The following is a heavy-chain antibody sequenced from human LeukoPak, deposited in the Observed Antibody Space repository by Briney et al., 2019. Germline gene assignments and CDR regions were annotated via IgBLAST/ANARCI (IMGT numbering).Heavy chain of an antibody. V-gene: IGHV3-23*01. D-gene: IGHD6-13*01. CDR1: GFTFSSYA. CDR3: ARAKIAAAGTGAFDV. J-gene: IGHJ3*01. CDR2: FSATDGSA. Sequence: GGSLRLSRAASGFTFSSYAMTWVRQAPGKGLEWVSAFSATDGSAQYAESVEGRFTISRDNSKNTLFLQMNSLGAEDTAVYYCARAKIAAAGTGAFDVWGQGTLVTVSS.